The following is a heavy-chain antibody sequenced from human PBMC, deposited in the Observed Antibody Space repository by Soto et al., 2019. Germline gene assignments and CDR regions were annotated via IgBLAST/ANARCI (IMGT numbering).Heavy chain of an antibody. Sequence: GSLRLSCAAPGFTFSNYAMTWVRQAPGKGLEWVSAISGSGYSTYYADSVKGRFTISRDNSDDTLYLKMNSLRAEDTSIYLCATGNAINSYYHMDVWGKGTTVTVSS. CDR1: GFTFSNYA. D-gene: IGHD1-1*01. CDR2: ISGSGYST. V-gene: IGHV3-23*01. J-gene: IGHJ6*03. CDR3: ATGNAINSYYHMDV.